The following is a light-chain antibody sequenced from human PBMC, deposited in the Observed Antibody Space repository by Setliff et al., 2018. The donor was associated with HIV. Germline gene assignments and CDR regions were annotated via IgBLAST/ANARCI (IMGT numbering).Light chain of an antibody. J-gene: IGLJ1*01. V-gene: IGLV1-44*01. CDR1: TSNIGSNT. CDR3: AAWDDGLSACYV. CDR2: SNN. Sequence: QSVLTQPPAASGTPGQRVTISCSGSTSNIGSNTVNWYQQLPGTAPKLLIYSNNQRPSGVPDRFSGSKSGTSASLAISGLQSEDEADYYCAAWDDGLSACYVFGAGTKVTVL.